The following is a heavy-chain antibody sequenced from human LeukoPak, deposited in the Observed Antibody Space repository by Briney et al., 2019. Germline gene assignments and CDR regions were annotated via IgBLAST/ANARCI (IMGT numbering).Heavy chain of an antibody. CDR2: IVGGDGGT. Sequence: GGSLRLSCAASGFSVSDNGMSWVRQAPGKGLEWVSGIVGGDGGTYYADSVKGRFIISRDNSKNMLYVQMNSLRAEDTAVYYCARGALYYMDVWGKGTTVTISS. CDR1: GFSVSDNG. D-gene: IGHD3-16*01. V-gene: IGHV3-23*01. J-gene: IGHJ6*03. CDR3: ARGALYYMDV.